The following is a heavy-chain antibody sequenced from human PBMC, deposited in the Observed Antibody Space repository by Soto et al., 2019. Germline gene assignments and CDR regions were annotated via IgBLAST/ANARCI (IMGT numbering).Heavy chain of an antibody. CDR1: GFTFSTYG. V-gene: IGHV3-33*01. J-gene: IGHJ4*02. CDR3: ARDLYGGYSDGPEQFDS. Sequence: QVQLVESGGGVVQPGRSLRLSCAASGFTFSTYGMHWVRQAPGRGLEWLAVIWYDGSNKYYEDSVKGRFTISRDNSNNTLQLKMNSVRGEETAVYYCARDLYGGYSDGPEQFDSWGQGTLVIVSS. D-gene: IGHD5-12*01. CDR2: IWYDGSNK.